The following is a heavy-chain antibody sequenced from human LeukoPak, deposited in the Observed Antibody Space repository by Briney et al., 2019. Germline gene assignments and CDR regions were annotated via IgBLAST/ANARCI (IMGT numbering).Heavy chain of an antibody. D-gene: IGHD1-26*01. V-gene: IGHV1-2*04. CDR3: ARAVGATAYFDY. J-gene: IGHJ4*02. Sequence: APVKVSCKASGYTFTDYYMHWVRQAPGQGLEWMGWINPNSGGTNYAQKFQGWVTMTRDTSISTAYMELSRLRSDDTAVYYCARAVGATAYFDYWGQGTLDTVSS. CDR1: GYTFTDYY. CDR2: INPNSGGT.